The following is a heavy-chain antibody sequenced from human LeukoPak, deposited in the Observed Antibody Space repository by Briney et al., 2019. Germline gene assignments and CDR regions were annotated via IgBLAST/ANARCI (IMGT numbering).Heavy chain of an antibody. CDR1: GVSISSYY. V-gene: IGHV4-59*01. D-gene: IGHD3-16*02. CDR3: ARGIVRPIIDY. Sequence: SETLSLTCTVSGVSISSYYWSWIRQPPGKGLEWIGYIYYSGSTDYNPSLKSRVTISVDTSKNQFSLKLSSVTAADTAVYYCARGIVRPIIDYWGQGTLVTVSS. CDR2: IYYSGST. J-gene: IGHJ4*02.